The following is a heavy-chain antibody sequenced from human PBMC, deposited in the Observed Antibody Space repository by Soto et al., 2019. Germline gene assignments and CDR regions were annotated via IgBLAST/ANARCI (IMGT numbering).Heavy chain of an antibody. Sequence: PGGSLRLSCAASGFTFSNYIMNWVRQAPGKGLEWVSSISSSSSYISYADSVKGRFTISRDNAKNSLSLQINSLRAEDTAVYYCARNYHYDSNGYYSFDHWGQGTLVTVSS. CDR2: ISSSSSYI. CDR1: GFTFSNYI. J-gene: IGHJ4*02. CDR3: ARNYHYDSNGYYSFDH. D-gene: IGHD3-22*01. V-gene: IGHV3-21*01.